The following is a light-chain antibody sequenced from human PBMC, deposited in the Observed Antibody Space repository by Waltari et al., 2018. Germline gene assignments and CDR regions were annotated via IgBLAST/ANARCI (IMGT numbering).Light chain of an antibody. Sequence: DIVMTQSPVSLPVTPGEPASISCRSSQSLLHSNGHNFLDWYSQKPGQPPQLLIYLGSNRASGVPDRFSGSGSGTDFTLKISSLEAEDVGVYYCMQALQTPRTFGQGTNVEI. V-gene: IGKV2-28*01. CDR3: MQALQTPRT. CDR2: LGS. J-gene: IGKJ1*01. CDR1: QSLLHSNGHNF.